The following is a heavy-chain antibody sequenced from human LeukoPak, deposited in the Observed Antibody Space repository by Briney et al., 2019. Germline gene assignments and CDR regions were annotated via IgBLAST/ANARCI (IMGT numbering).Heavy chain of an antibody. D-gene: IGHD2-21*01. V-gene: IGHV4-39*02. CDR2: VHYSVSS. CDR1: SGSFTRSRSS. CDR3: ARHARDEYTNDLFCFDS. Sequence: SETLSLTCTASSGSFTRSRSSWAFLRQPPGKGLEWIGSVHYSVSSYRNPSLRSRVTVSVDTSKNHFSLHLRCVTAADPALYFCARHARDEYTNDLFCFDSRGQRALVTVSS. J-gene: IGHJ5*01.